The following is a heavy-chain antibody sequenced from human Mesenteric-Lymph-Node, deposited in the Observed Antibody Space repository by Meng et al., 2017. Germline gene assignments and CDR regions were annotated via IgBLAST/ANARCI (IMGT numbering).Heavy chain of an antibody. D-gene: IGHD5-24*01. CDR2: MYHSGTT. V-gene: IGHV4-4*02. CDR1: GGSISSSYW. J-gene: IGHJ4*02. Sequence: RLRDSGPGLVKPSGTLSLTCVVSGGSISSSYWWTWVRQSPGKGLEWIGEMYHSGTTNYNPSLKSRVTISMGKSNNQLSLKLNSATAADTAVYYCATQESRDGHNPYWGQGTLVTVSS. CDR3: ATQESRDGHNPY.